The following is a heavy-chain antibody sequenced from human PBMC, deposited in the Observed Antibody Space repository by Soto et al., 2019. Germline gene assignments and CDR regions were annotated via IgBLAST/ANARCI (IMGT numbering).Heavy chain of an antibody. CDR1: GGTTKSGGYY. CDR2: IYYTGST. J-gene: IGHJ6*03. V-gene: IGHV4-31*11. Sequence: SETLSLTCAVSGGTTKSGGYYWSWIRQHPGEGLEWIGHIYYTGSTSYNPSLKSRVTISIDTSKNHFSLKLSSATAADTAVYYCARRAWNYEEDYYYYMDVWGKGTTVTVSS. D-gene: IGHD1-7*01. CDR3: ARRAWNYEEDYYYYMDV.